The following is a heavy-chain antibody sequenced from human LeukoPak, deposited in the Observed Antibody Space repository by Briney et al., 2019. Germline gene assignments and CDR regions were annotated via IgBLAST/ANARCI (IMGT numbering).Heavy chain of an antibody. Sequence: ASVNVSCKASGYTFTGYYIQWVRQAPGHGPEWMGWINPERGGTNYARNFQGWVTMTRDTSISTVYMELSRLRSDDTAVYYCARDREGVQDYWGQGTLVSVSS. J-gene: IGHJ4*02. CDR2: INPERGGT. CDR3: ARDREGVQDY. CDR1: GYTFTGYY. V-gene: IGHV1-2*04. D-gene: IGHD1-1*01.